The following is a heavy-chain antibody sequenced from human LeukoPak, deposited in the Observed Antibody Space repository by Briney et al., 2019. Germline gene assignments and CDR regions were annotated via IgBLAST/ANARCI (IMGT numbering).Heavy chain of an antibody. J-gene: IGHJ3*02. CDR2: IYYSGRT. CDR3: ARDPRYCSGGSCYSTDDAFDI. CDR1: GGSISSYY. Sequence: SETLSLTCTVSGGSISSYYWSWIRQPPGKGLEWIGYIYYSGRTNSNPSLKSRVTISVDTSKTQFSLKLSSVTAADTAVYYCARDPRYCSGGSCYSTDDAFDIWGQGTMVTVSS. D-gene: IGHD2-15*01. V-gene: IGHV4-59*01.